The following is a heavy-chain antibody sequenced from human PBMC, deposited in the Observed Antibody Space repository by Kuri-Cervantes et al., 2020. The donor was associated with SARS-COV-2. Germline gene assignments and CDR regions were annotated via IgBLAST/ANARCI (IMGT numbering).Heavy chain of an antibody. CDR2: FNKFDGNI. CDR3: ARDDSSSPEAEAFDI. CDR1: GFTLSSYG. V-gene: IGHV3-20*04. J-gene: IGHJ3*02. Sequence: GESLKISCAASGFTLSSYGMAWVRQAPGRGLEWVSGFNKFDGNIAYGDPVKGRFIISRDPAKNSLYLQMNSLRADDTALYFCARDDSSSPEAEAFDIWGQGTMVTVSS. D-gene: IGHD3-22*01.